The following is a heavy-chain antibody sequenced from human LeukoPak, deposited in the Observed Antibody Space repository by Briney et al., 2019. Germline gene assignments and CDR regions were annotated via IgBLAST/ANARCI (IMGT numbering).Heavy chain of an antibody. D-gene: IGHD1-26*01. CDR1: GGSFSGYY. Sequence: PSETLSLTCAVYGGSFSGYYWSWIRQPPGKGLEWIGEINHSGSTNYNPSLKSRVTISVDTSKNQFSLKLSSVTAADTAVYYCARALYSGSYSTVHFDYWGQGTLVTVSS. CDR3: ARALYSGSYSTVHFDY. CDR2: INHSGST. J-gene: IGHJ4*02. V-gene: IGHV4-34*01.